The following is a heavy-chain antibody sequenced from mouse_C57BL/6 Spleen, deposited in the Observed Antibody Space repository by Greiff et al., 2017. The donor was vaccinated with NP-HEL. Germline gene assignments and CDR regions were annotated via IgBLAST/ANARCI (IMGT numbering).Heavy chain of an antibody. V-gene: IGHV14-4*01. D-gene: IGHD2-1*01. J-gene: IGHJ2*01. CDR2: IDPENGDT. CDR1: GFNIKDDY. Sequence: EVQLQQSGAELVRPGASVKLSCTASGFNIKDDYMHWVKQRPEQGLEWIGWIDPENGDTEYASKFQGKATITADTSSNTAYLQLSSLTSEDTAVYYCTDGTAGYWGQGTTLTVSS. CDR3: TDGTAGY.